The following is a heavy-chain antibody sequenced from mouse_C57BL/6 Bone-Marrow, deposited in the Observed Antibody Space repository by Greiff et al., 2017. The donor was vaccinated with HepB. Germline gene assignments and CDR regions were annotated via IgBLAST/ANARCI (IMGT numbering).Heavy chain of an antibody. V-gene: IGHV1-81*01. D-gene: IGHD2-3*01. J-gene: IGHJ1*03. CDR2: IYPRSGNT. CDR3: ARSPYDGYFPYWYFDV. CDR1: GYTFTSYG. Sequence: QVQLQQSGAELARPGASVKLSCKASGYTFTSYGISWVKQRTGQGLEWIGEIYPRSGNTYYNEKFKGKATLTADKSSSTAYMELRSLTSEDSAVYVCARSPYDGYFPYWYFDVWGTGTTVTVSS.